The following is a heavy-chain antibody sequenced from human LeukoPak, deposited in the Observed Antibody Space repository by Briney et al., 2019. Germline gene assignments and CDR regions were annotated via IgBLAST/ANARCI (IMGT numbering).Heavy chain of an antibody. CDR1: GGSVSRTNYY. V-gene: IGHV4-39*02. CDR3: AKGEYWVRF. Sequence: SETLSLTCTVSGGSVSRTNYYWAWIRQPPGKGLEWIATINHGGGTHHNPSLESRLTIAVDTATNDFSPKLSSVTAADTAVYYCAKGEYWVRFWGRGTLVTVSS. J-gene: IGHJ2*01. CDR2: INHGGGT. D-gene: IGHD2/OR15-2a*01.